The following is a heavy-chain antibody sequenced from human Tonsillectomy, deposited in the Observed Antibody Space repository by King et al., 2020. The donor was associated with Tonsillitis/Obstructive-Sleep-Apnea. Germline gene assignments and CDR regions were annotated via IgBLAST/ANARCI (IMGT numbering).Heavy chain of an antibody. Sequence: VQLVESGGGLVQPGGSLRLSCAASGFTFSSYAMSWVRQAPGKGLEWVSAISGSGGSTYYADSVKGRFTISRDNSKNTLYLQMNSLRAEDTAVYYCAKEVVDFWSGVTYNYYGMDVWGQGTTVTVSS. V-gene: IGHV3-23*04. J-gene: IGHJ6*02. CDR3: AKEVVDFWSGVTYNYYGMDV. CDR2: ISGSGGST. CDR1: GFTFSSYA. D-gene: IGHD3-3*01.